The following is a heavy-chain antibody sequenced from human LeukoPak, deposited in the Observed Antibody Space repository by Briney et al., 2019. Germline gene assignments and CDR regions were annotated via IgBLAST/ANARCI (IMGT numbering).Heavy chain of an antibody. V-gene: IGHV4-4*02. J-gene: IGHJ4*02. CDR3: TRDHPYTIDY. CDR1: GGSISSSNW. CDR2: IYHSGST. D-gene: IGHD3-16*02. Sequence: SGTLSLTCAVSGGSISSSNWWSWVRQPPGKGLEWIGEIYHSGSTNYNPSLKSRVTMSVDTSKNQFSLRLSSVTAADTAVYYCTRDHPYTIDYWGQGTLVTVSS.